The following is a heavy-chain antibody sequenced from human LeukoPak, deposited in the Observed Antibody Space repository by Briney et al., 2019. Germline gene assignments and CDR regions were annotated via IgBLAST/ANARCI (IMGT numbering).Heavy chain of an antibody. CDR1: GGSISSYY. J-gene: IGHJ4*02. CDR2: IYYSGGT. D-gene: IGHD5-12*01. Sequence: SETLSLTCTVSGGSISSYYWSWIRQPPGKGREWIGYIYYSGGTNYNPSLKSRVHMSVDPSTDQSPLKLSSVTAADTAVYYSARLMSLAQWGQGTLVTVSS. V-gene: IGHV4-59*08. CDR3: ARLMSLAQ.